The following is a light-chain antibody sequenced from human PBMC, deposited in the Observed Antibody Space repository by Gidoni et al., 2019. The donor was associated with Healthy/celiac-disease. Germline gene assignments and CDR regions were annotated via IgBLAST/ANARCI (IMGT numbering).Light chain of an antibody. CDR1: QSVSRN. Sequence: EIVMKQSPATLSVSHGERATLSCRASQSVSRNLAWYQQKPGQAPRLLIYGASTRATGSPARFSGSGSGTEFTLTISSLLSEDFAVYYCQQYNNWPPYTFGQGTKLEIK. V-gene: IGKV3-15*01. J-gene: IGKJ2*01. CDR2: GAS. CDR3: QQYNNWPPYT.